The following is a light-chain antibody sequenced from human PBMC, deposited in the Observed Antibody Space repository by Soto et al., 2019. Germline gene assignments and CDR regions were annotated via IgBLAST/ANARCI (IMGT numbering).Light chain of an antibody. CDR2: GAS. CDR1: QSISSY. Sequence: PAPLFVSPETQAPLSSRASQSISSYLAWYQQKPGQAPRLLIYGASTRATGIPARFSGSGSGTEFTLTISSLQSEDFAVYYCQQYNSYPRTFGQGTKVDNK. CDR3: QQYNSYPRT. J-gene: IGKJ1*01. V-gene: IGKV3-15*01.